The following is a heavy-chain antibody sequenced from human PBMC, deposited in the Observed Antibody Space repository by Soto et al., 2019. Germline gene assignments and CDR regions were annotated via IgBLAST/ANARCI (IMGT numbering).Heavy chain of an antibody. CDR3: ARSSGFYAMYWFDA. V-gene: IGHV4-4*02. J-gene: IGHJ5*02. Sequence: QVQLQESGPGLVKPSGTLSLTCDVSGDDINSINSINWWSWVRQTPGKGLEWIAEIYYTGRANYNPSLKSRVTISVEKSKNQFFLELPSVTAAVSAVYYCARSSGFYAMYWFDAWCRGAVVAVS. CDR2: IYYTGRA. D-gene: IGHD2-8*01. CDR1: GDDINSINSINW.